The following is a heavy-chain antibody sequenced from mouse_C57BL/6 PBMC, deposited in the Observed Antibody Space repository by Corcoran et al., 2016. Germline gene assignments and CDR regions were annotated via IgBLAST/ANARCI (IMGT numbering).Heavy chain of an antibody. J-gene: IGHJ3*01. CDR2: INPNNGNT. CDR3: ARGDYGSSRGFAY. Sequence: EVQLQQSGPELVKPGASVKISCKASGYTFTDYYMNWVKQSHGKSLEWIGDINPNNGNTYYNEKFKGKATLTADKSSSTAYMELRSLTSEDSVVYFCARGDYGSSRGFAYWGQGTLVTVSA. V-gene: IGHV1-26*01. D-gene: IGHD1-1*01. CDR1: GYTFTDYY.